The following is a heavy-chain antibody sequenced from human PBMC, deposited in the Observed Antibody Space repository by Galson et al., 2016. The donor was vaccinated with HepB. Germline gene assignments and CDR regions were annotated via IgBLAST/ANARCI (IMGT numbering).Heavy chain of an antibody. CDR2: ISGTSTYI. J-gene: IGHJ4*02. D-gene: IGHD3-9*01. CDR3: ARDLRGMIRFFDWSTHFDF. V-gene: IGHV3-21*01. CDR1: GFTFNTYS. Sequence: LRLSCAASGFTFNTYSMNWVRQAPGKGLEWVSSISGTSTYIYYADSVKGRFTISRDNAKNSLYLQVNNVRAEDTAVYYCARDLRGMIRFFDWSTHFDFWGQGTLVTVSS.